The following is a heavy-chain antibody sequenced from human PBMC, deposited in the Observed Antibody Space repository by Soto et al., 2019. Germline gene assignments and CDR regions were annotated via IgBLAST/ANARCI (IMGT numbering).Heavy chain of an antibody. CDR2: ISASGGGT. J-gene: IGHJ4*02. V-gene: IGHV3-23*01. Sequence: EVQLLESGGGLVQPGGSLRLSCAASGFTFSSYTMSWVRQAPGKGLEWVSTISASGGGTYYAGSVKGRFTISRDNSKNTLYLQMNILRAEDTAVYYCAKGAGVLMVYANFDYWGQGSLVTVSS. CDR3: AKGAGVLMVYANFDY. CDR1: GFTFSSYT. D-gene: IGHD2-8*01.